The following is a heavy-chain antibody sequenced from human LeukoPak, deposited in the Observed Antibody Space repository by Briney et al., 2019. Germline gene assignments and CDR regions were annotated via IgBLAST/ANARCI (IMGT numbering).Heavy chain of an antibody. CDR3: ARGLGYCSSTSCYGLYNWFDP. CDR1: WGSIGCYY. J-gene: IGHJ5*02. V-gene: IGHV4-59*13. Sequence: SDTLSLTYSVCWGSIGCYYGSWIRQPPGRALVWWGYLYYSGHTNYNPSLKSRVTISVDTSKNQFSLKLSSVTAADTAVYYCARGLGYCSSTSCYGLYNWFDPWGQGTLVTVSS. D-gene: IGHD2-2*01. CDR2: LYYSGHT.